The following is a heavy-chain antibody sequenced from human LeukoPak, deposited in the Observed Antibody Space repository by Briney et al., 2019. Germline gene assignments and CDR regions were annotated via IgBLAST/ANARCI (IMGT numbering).Heavy chain of an antibody. V-gene: IGHV4-4*07. CDR3: ASAWELPPGVDAFDI. CDR2: IYTSGST. D-gene: IGHD1-26*01. Sequence: PSETLSLTCTVPGGSISSYYWSWIRQPAGKGPEWIGRIYTSGSTNYNPSLKSRVTMSVDTSKNQFSLKLSSVTAADTAVYCCASAWELPPGVDAFDIWGQGTMVTVSS. J-gene: IGHJ3*02. CDR1: GGSISSYY.